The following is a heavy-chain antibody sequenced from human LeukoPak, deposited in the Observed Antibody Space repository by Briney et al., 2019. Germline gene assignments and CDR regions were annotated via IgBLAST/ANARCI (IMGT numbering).Heavy chain of an antibody. D-gene: IGHD5-12*01. J-gene: IGHJ4*02. Sequence: QPGGSLRLSCTVSGFTVSSNSWSWVRQAPGKGLEWVSFIYSGGNTHYSDSVKGRFTISRDNAKNSLYLQMNSLRAEDTAVYYCAREMWLRPNLDYWGQGTLVTVSS. CDR1: GFTVSSNS. CDR2: IYSGGNT. V-gene: IGHV3-53*01. CDR3: AREMWLRPNLDY.